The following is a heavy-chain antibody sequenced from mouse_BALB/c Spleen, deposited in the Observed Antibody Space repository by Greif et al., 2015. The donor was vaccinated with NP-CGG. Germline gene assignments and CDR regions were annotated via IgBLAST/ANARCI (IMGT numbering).Heavy chain of an antibody. V-gene: IGHV1-14*01. CDR1: GYTFTSYV. CDR3: TREGEAWFDY. Sequence: VQLKQSGPELVKPGASVKMSCKASGYTFTSYVMHWVKQKPGQGLEWIGYINPYNDGTKYNERFKGKATLTSDKSSSTAYMKHSSLTSEDSAVYYYTREGEAWFDYWGQETLITVSA. CDR2: INPYNDGT. J-gene: IGHJ3*01.